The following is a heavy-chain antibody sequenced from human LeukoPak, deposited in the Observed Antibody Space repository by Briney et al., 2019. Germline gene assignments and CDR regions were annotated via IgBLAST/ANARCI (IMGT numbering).Heavy chain of an antibody. CDR2: IRDSGNA. V-gene: IGHV3-66*03. J-gene: IGHJ5*02. D-gene: IGHD1-14*01. CDR3: ARDRAANQDGVEFDP. Sequence: GGSLTLSCAVSGGSVSDYYMSWIRQPPGKGLEWVGLIRDSGNAFYADFLRGRFTISIDESENTLYLQLNSLSVEDTAVFCARDRAANQDGVEFDPWGQGTLVTVSS. CDR1: GGSVSDYY.